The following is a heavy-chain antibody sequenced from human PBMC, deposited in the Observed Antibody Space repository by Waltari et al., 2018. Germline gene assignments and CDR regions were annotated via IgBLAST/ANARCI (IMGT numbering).Heavy chain of an antibody. CDR2: TRFYERDK. CDR1: GLNFKIHN. D-gene: IGHD4-4*01. Sequence: ELVAPGGGAVQTGASLSLSCAAPGLNFKIHNMLWIGKAPGRVLELVACTRFYERDKQYADSVKGRFTISRDNSKYVLYLEMHSLRPDDTAVYYCAREGLRPGTEDYRGNGAYDFWGRGTKVTVSS. J-gene: IGHJ3*01. V-gene: IGHV3-30*02. CDR3: AREGLRPGTEDYRGNGAYDF.